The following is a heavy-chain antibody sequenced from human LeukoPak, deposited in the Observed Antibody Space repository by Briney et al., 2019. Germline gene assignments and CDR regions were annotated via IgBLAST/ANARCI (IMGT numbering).Heavy chain of an antibody. CDR1: GGSISSGSYY. CDR2: IYTSGST. Sequence: SQTLSLTCTVSGGSISSGSYYWSWIRQPAGKGLEWIGRIYTSGSTNYNPSLKSRVTTSVDTSKNQFSLKLSSVTAADTAVYYCASGGVVPATYYYYYYMDVWGKGTTVTVSS. D-gene: IGHD2-2*01. CDR3: ASGGVVPATYYYYYYMDV. V-gene: IGHV4-61*02. J-gene: IGHJ6*03.